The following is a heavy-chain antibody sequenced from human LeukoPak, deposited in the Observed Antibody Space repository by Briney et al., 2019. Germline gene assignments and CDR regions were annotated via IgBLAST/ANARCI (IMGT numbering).Heavy chain of an antibody. CDR2: MNPNSGNT. Sequence: ASVKVPCKASGYTFTNYDINWVRQATGQGLEWMGRMNPNSGNTAYAQNFQGRVTLTRNTSISTAYMELSSLRSEDTAVYYCARGHYYDSSGYFPWGQGTLVTVSS. J-gene: IGHJ5*02. CDR1: GYTFTNYD. D-gene: IGHD3-22*01. V-gene: IGHV1-8*03. CDR3: ARGHYYDSSGYFP.